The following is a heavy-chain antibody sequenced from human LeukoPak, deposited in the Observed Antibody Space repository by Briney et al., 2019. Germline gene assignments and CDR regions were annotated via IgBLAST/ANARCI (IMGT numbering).Heavy chain of an antibody. CDR2: INPNSGGT. V-gene: IGHV1-2*02. D-gene: IGHD3-10*01. CDR3: AKTYYYGSDPFDP. J-gene: IGHJ5*02. CDR1: GYTFTGYW. Sequence: ASVKVSCKASGYTFTGYWMHWVRQAPGQGLEWMGWINPNSGGTHYAQKFQGRVTMTRDTSISTAYMELSRLRSDDTAVYYCAKTYYYGSDPFDPWGQGTLVTVSS.